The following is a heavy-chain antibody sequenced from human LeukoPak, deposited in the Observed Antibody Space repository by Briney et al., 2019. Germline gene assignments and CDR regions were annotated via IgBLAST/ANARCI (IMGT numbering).Heavy chain of an antibody. J-gene: IGHJ4*02. CDR2: INAGNGNT. V-gene: IGHV1-3*01. CDR1: GYTFTSYA. D-gene: IGHD3-16*02. CDR3: ARDYDYLWGSYRANYNYFDY. Sequence: ASVKVSCKASGYTFTSYAMHWVRQAPGQRLEWMGWINAGNGNTKYSQKFQGRVTITRDTSASTAYMELSSLTSEDTAVYYCARDYDYLWGSYRANYNYFDYWGQGTLVTVSS.